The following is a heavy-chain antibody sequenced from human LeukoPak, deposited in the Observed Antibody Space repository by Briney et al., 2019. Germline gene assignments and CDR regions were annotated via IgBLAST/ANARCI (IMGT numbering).Heavy chain of an antibody. CDR3: AKPRTTGLGWAQFDY. V-gene: IGHV3-23*01. CDR1: GFTFSSFA. J-gene: IGHJ4*02. D-gene: IGHD2-8*02. CDR2: FDGNGPNT. Sequence: GGSLKLSCAASGFTFSSFAMTWVRQAPGKGLEWVSGFDGNGPNTYYADSVKGRWTISRDNSRNTLYLEMNSLRPEDTAIYYCAKPRTTGLGWAQFDYWGQGSLVTVSS.